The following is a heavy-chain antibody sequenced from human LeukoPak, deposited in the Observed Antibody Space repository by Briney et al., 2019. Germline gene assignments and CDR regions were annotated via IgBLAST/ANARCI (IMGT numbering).Heavy chain of an antibody. Sequence: GGSLRLSCAASGFTFSSYSMNWVRQAPGKGLEWVSSISSSSSYIYYAGSVKGRFTISRDNAKNSLYLQMNSLRAEDTAVYYCARDFTDYYYYYGMDVWGQGITVTVSS. V-gene: IGHV3-21*01. J-gene: IGHJ6*02. CDR1: GFTFSSYS. CDR2: ISSSSSYI. D-gene: IGHD3-16*01. CDR3: ARDFTDYYYYYGMDV.